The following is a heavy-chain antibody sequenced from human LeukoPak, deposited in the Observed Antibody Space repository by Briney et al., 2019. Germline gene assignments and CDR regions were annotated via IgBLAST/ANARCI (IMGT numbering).Heavy chain of an antibody. V-gene: IGHV1-2*06. CDR3: ARGLRWSEDNWFDP. CDR1: RYTFTDYY. CDR2: INPNNGGT. D-gene: IGHD2-8*01. J-gene: IGHJ5*02. Sequence: ASVKVSCKASRYTFTDYYLHWVRQAPGQRLEWMGRINPNNGGTNSAQKFQGRVTMTRDTSISTAYMELSRLRSDDTAVYYCARGLRWSEDNWFDPWGQGTLVTVSS.